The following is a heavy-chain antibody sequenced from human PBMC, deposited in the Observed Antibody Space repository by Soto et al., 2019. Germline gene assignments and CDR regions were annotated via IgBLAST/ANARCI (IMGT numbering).Heavy chain of an antibody. CDR2: IYHSGST. J-gene: IGHJ5*02. V-gene: IGHV4-30-2*01. CDR3: ARGRYSYGDWFDP. Sequence: TLSLTCTVSGGSISSGGYSWSWIRQPPGKGLEWIGYIYHSGSTYYNPSLKSRVTISVDRSKNQFSLKLSSVTAADTAVYYCARGRYSYGDWFDPWGQGTLVTVSS. D-gene: IGHD5-18*01. CDR1: GGSISSGGYS.